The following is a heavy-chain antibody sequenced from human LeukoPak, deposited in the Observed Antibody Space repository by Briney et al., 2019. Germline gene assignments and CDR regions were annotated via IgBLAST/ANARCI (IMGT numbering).Heavy chain of an antibody. V-gene: IGHV3-66*01. CDR2: IYSGGST. J-gene: IGHJ6*02. Sequence: GGSLTLSCAASGFTVSSNYMSWVRQAPGRGLERVSYIYSGGSTYYVESVKGRFTISRDNSKNTLHLLMNSLRAEATAVYFCAISKCQAVKDYYGLDVWGQGTTVTVSS. CDR1: GFTVSSNY. CDR3: AISKCQAVKDYYGLDV. D-gene: IGHD6-19*01.